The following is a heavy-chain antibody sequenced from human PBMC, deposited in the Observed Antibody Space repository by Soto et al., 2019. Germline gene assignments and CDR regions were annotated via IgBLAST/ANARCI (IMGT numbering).Heavy chain of an antibody. Sequence: QVQLQESGPGLVKPSGTLSLTCAVSGGSISSSNWWSWVRQPPGKGLEWIGEIYHSGSTNYNPSLKSRFTRSVDKSKNQFSLKLSSVTAADTAVYYCARAAMGGSSWPFDYWGQGTLVTVSS. CDR1: GGSISSSNW. CDR2: IYHSGST. D-gene: IGHD6-13*01. J-gene: IGHJ4*02. V-gene: IGHV4-4*02. CDR3: ARAAMGGSSWPFDY.